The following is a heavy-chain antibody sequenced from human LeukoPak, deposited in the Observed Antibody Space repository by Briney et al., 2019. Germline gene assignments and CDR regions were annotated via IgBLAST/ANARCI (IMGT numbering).Heavy chain of an antibody. CDR2: VSFSGDST. Sequence: GGSLRLSCAASGFTFSTYAMSWVRQAPGKGLEWVSVVSFSGDSTYYADSVKGRFTISRDNSKNTLYLQMNSLRAEDTAVYYCAKLRYFDWLLPTIDYWGQGILVTVSS. CDR1: GFTFSTYA. CDR3: AKLRYFDWLLPTIDY. J-gene: IGHJ4*02. D-gene: IGHD3-9*01. V-gene: IGHV3-23*01.